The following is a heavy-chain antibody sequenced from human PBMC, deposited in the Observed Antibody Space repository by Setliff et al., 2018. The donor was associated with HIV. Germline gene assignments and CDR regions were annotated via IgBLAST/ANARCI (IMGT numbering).Heavy chain of an antibody. CDR3: ARWSGSYYDY. J-gene: IGHJ4*02. CDR1: GFTVSTNY. V-gene: IGHV3-53*05. Sequence: QAGGSLRLACAASGFTVSTNYMSWVRQAPGKGLEWVSMIYSDGDTTFYADSVKGRFTISRDTSMNTLYLQMNRLRGEDTAVYFCARWSGSYYDYWGQGTLVTVSS. D-gene: IGHD1-26*01. CDR2: IYSDGDTT.